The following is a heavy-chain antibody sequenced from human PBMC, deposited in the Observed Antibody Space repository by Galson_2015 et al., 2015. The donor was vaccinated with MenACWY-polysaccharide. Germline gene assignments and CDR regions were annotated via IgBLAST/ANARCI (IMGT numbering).Heavy chain of an antibody. V-gene: IGHV3-64D*08. CDR3: VKDFGRQVFGPAH. D-gene: IGHD2-21*01. Sequence: SLRLSCAVSGFTFSIYGMYWVRQAPGQGLEFVSTIAGSGGGISYADSVKGRFTISRDNSRNTLFLQMTSLRAEDTAVYYCVKDFGRQVFGPAHWGQGTLVTVSS. J-gene: IGHJ4*02. CDR1: GFTFSIYG. CDR2: IAGSGGGI.